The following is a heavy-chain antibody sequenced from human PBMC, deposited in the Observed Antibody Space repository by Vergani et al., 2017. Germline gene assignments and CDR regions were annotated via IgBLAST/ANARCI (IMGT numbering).Heavy chain of an antibody. V-gene: IGHV1-58*02. J-gene: IGHJ5*02. CDR3: ARDQQQLVLGWFDP. CDR2: IVVGSGNT. D-gene: IGHD6-13*01. Sequence: QMQLVQSGPEVKKPGTSVKVSCKASGFTFTSSAMQWVRQARGQRLEWIGWIVVGSGNTNYAQKLQGRVTMTTDTSTSTAYMELRSLRSDDTAVYYCARDQQQLVLGWFDPWGQGTLVTVSS. CDR1: GFTFTSSA.